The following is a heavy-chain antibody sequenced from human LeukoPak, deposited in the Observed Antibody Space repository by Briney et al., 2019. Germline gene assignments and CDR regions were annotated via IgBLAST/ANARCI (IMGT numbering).Heavy chain of an antibody. CDR2: ISYDGSNK. D-gene: IGHD1-26*01. CDR1: GFTFSSYA. V-gene: IGHV3-30-3*02. J-gene: IGHJ4*02. Sequence: GRSLRLSCAASGFTFSSYAMHWVRQAPGKGLEWVAVISYDGSNKYYADSVKGRLTISRDNSKNTLYLQMNSLRAEDTAVYYCARGAPARTPPQPTPFDYWGQGTLVTVSS. CDR3: ARGAPARTPPQPTPFDY.